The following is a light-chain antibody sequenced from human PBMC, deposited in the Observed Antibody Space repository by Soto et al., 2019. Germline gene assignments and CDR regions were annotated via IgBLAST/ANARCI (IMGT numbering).Light chain of an antibody. V-gene: IGKV1-39*01. CDR1: QNIDNY. CDR2: ATS. CDR3: QESYTTPAVS. J-gene: IGKJ4*01. Sequence: DIQMTQSPSSLSASLGDRVTLTCQASQNIDNYLNWYQQKPGKAPKLLIYATSTLQSGVPSRFSGSGSGTELTLTISSLQAEDFATYFCQESYTTPAVSFGGGTKVDIK.